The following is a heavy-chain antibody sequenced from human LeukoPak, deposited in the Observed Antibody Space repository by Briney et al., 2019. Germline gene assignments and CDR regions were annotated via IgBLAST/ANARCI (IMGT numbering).Heavy chain of an antibody. CDR3: ARDPYCSSTSCYAYFDY. CDR2: INPNSGGT. Sequence: GASVKVSCKASGYTFTGYYMHWVRQAPGQGLEWMGWINPNSGGTNYAQKFQGRVTMTRDTSISTAYMELSRLRAEDTAVYYCARDPYCSSTSCYAYFDYWGQGTLVTVSS. J-gene: IGHJ4*02. V-gene: IGHV1-2*02. D-gene: IGHD2-2*01. CDR1: GYTFTGYY.